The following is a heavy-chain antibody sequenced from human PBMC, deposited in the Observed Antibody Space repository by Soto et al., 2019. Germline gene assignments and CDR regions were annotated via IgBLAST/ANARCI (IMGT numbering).Heavy chain of an antibody. CDR1: GGSISSSSYY. J-gene: IGHJ6*03. D-gene: IGHD3-3*01. Sequence: SETLSLTCTVSGGSISSSSYYWGWIRQPPGKGLEWIGSIYYSGSTYYNPSLKSRVTISVDTSKNQFSLKLSSVTAADTAVYYCARLGGIVLRFLEWAYMDVWGKGTTVTVSS. CDR3: ARLGGIVLRFLEWAYMDV. CDR2: IYYSGST. V-gene: IGHV4-39*01.